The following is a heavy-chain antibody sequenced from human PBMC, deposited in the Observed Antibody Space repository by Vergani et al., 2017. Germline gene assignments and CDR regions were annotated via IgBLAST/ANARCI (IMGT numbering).Heavy chain of an antibody. J-gene: IGHJ4*02. CDR1: GFTFDDYA. V-gene: IGHV3-9*01. CDR3: ARDPSFDY. Sequence: EVQLVESGGGLVQPGRSLRLSCAASGFTFDDYAMHWVRQAPGKGLEWVSGISWNSGSIGYADSVKGRFTISRDNSKNTLYLQMNSLRAEDTAVYYCARDPSFDYWGQGTLVTVSS. CDR2: ISWNSGSI.